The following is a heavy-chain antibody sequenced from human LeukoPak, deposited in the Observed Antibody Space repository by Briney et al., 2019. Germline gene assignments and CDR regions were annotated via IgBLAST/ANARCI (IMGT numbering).Heavy chain of an antibody. Sequence: GGSLRLSCTASGFTFTSHSMNWVRQAPGKGLEWVSYIGTGSNTIYYADSVKGRFTISRDNAKKSLYLQMSSLRSDDTAVYYCARDGLSYTNPNNWFDPWGQGTLVTVSS. J-gene: IGHJ5*02. V-gene: IGHV3-48*01. CDR3: ARDGLSYTNPNNWFDP. CDR2: IGTGSNTI. D-gene: IGHD2-2*02. CDR1: GFTFTSHS.